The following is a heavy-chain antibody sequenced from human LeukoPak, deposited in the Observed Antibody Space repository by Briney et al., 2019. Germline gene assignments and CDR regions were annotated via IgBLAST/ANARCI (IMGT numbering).Heavy chain of an antibody. Sequence: PGGSLRLSCVVSGITVSNYGMSWVRQAPGKGLEWVSNISGSGGGTAYADSVKGRFTISRDNSKNILHLQMNSLRGEDTAIYFCAKRGIVIRGILVLGFHKGASYFDSWGQGTLVTVSS. CDR1: GITVSNYG. D-gene: IGHD3-10*01. CDR3: AKRGIVIRGILVLGFHKGASYFDS. J-gene: IGHJ4*02. CDR2: ISGSGGGT. V-gene: IGHV3-23*01.